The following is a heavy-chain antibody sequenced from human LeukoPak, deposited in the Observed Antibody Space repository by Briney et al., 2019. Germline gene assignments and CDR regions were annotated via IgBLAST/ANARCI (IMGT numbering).Heavy chain of an antibody. CDR3: ASDYGSGSYRFDY. CDR2: IYHSGST. J-gene: IGHJ4*02. D-gene: IGHD3-10*01. CDR1: GASVSSSIYS. Sequence: PSETLSLTCTVSGASVSSSIYSWSWIRQPPGKGLEWIGYIYHSGSTIYNPSLKSRLTISLDTSKNQFSLQLRSVTAADAAVYFCASDYGSGSYRFDYWGQGILVTDSS. V-gene: IGHV4-61*01.